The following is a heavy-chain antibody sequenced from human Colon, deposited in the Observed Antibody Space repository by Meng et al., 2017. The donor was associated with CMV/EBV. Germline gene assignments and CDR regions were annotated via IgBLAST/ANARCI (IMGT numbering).Heavy chain of an antibody. J-gene: IGHJ6*02. CDR2: IIPVFQKA. V-gene: IGHV1-69*06. CDR1: VGTFGSYA. D-gene: IGHD2-2*01. Sequence: SVKVSCKASVGTFGSYAVSWVRQAPGQGLEWMGGIIPVFQKANYAQNFQGRINITADKSTNTVYLEMISLTSEDSASYYCATGTANCYVCSYNMDVWGQGTTVTVSS. CDR3: ATGTANCYVCSYNMDV.